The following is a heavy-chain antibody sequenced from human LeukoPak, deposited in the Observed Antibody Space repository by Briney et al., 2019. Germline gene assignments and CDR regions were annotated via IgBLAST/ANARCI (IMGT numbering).Heavy chain of an antibody. V-gene: IGHV4-39*01. CDR3: ASRDGYNFVPSGAFDY. Sequence: SETLSLTCTVSGXSISSSSYYWGWIRQPPGKGLEWIGSIYYSGSTYYNPSLKSRVTISVDTSKNQFSLKLSSVTAADTAVYYCASRDGYNFVPSGAFDYWGQGTLVTVSS. CDR1: GXSISSSSYY. CDR2: IYYSGST. J-gene: IGHJ4*02. D-gene: IGHD5-24*01.